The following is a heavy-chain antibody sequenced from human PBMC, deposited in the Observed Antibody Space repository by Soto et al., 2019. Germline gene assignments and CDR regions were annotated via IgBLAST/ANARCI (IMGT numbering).Heavy chain of an antibody. Sequence: QVQLVESGGGVVQPGRSLRLSCEVSGFTFSSYSMQWVRQAPGKGLEWVAIIWYDGTNKYYTDSVKGRFTISRDNSKSTLYLQMNSLRAEDTAIYYCARAFLRGSAATIDYWGQGSLVTVSS. CDR1: GFTFSSYS. J-gene: IGHJ4*02. D-gene: IGHD3-10*01. CDR3: ARAFLRGSAATIDY. CDR2: IWYDGTNK. V-gene: IGHV3-33*01.